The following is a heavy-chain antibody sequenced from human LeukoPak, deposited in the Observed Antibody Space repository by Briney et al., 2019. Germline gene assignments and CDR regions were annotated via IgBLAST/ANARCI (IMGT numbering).Heavy chain of an antibody. CDR2: ISSSRSYI. CDR3: ATRYYDSSGYYYAHDY. D-gene: IGHD3-22*01. CDR1: GFTFSSYS. J-gene: IGHJ4*02. V-gene: IGHV3-21*01. Sequence: GGSLRLSCAASGFTFSSYSMNWVRQAPRKGLEWVSSISSSRSYIYYADSVKGRFTISRDNAKNSLYLQMNSLRAEDTAVYYCATRYYDSSGYYYAHDYWGQGTLVTVSS.